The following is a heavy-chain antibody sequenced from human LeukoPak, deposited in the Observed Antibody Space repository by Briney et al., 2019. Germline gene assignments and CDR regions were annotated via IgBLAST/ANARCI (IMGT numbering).Heavy chain of an antibody. V-gene: IGHV3-23*01. J-gene: IGHJ4*02. D-gene: IGHD4-17*01. CDR3: AKGVTMTTVTGFDY. CDR2: ISNSDGST. CDR1: GFTFSSYA. Sequence: PGGSLRLSCAASGFTFSSYAMSWVRQAPGKGLEWVSTISNSDGSTYYADSVKGRFTISRDNSENTLYLQMNSLRAEDTAVYYCAKGVTMTTVTGFDYWGQGTLVTVSS.